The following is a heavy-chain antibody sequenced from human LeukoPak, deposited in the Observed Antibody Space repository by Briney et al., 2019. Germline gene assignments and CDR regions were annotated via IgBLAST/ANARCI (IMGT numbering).Heavy chain of an antibody. CDR1: GGSISSSSSY. CDR3: AREVAGTPWIDN. J-gene: IGHJ4*02. D-gene: IGHD6-19*01. CDR2: IYHSGST. Sequence: SETLSLTCTVSGGSISSSSSYWGWIRQPPGKGLEWIGSIYHSGSTYYNPSLKSRVTISVDTSKNQFSLKLSSVTAADTAVYYCAREVAGTPWIDNWGQGTLVTVSS. V-gene: IGHV4-39*02.